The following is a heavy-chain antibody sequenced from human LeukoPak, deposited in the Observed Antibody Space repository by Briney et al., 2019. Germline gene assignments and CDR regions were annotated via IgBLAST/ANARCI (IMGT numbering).Heavy chain of an antibody. Sequence: SQTLSLTCTVSGGSISSGSYYWSWIRQPAGKGLEWIGRIYTSGSTNYNPSLKSRVTISVDTSKNKLSLKLSSVTAADTAVYYCVITVKVSAFDIWSQGTMVTVSS. V-gene: IGHV4-61*02. CDR1: GGSISSGSYY. CDR2: IYTSGST. J-gene: IGHJ3*02. CDR3: VITVKVSAFDI. D-gene: IGHD1-14*01.